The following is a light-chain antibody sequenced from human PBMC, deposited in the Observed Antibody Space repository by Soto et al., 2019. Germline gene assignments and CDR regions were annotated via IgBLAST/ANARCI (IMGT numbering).Light chain of an antibody. CDR3: QQRSNWPPLT. Sequence: EIVLTQSPATLSLSPGERATLSCRASQSVSSYLAWYQQKPGQAPRLLIYDACNRATGIPARFSGSGSGTDFTLTISSLEPEDFAVYYCQQRSNWPPLTFGGGTKVEMK. J-gene: IGKJ4*01. V-gene: IGKV3-11*01. CDR1: QSVSSY. CDR2: DAC.